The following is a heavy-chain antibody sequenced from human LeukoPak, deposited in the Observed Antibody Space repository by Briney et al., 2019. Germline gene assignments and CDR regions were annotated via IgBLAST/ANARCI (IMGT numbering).Heavy chain of an antibody. CDR1: GGSISTYY. D-gene: IGHD3-22*01. Sequence: SETLSLTCTVSGGSISTYYWSWIRQPPGEGLEWIGYIYYSGSTNYNPSLKSRVTISVDTSKNQCSLRLSSVTAADTAVYYCVRDQYYFDRGDFDVWGQGTTVTVSS. V-gene: IGHV4-59*01. J-gene: IGHJ3*01. CDR3: VRDQYYFDRGDFDV. CDR2: IYYSGST.